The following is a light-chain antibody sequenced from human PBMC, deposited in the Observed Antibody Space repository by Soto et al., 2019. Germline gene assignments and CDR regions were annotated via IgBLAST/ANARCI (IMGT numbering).Light chain of an antibody. CDR2: IAS. Sequence: EVVMTQSPATLSVSPGETATLSCRASQDISSNLAWYQQKPGQAPRLLIYIASTRATGVPARFSGSGSGTEFTLTISSLQSEDFAVYYCHQYNYWPPLYTFGQGTKLEIK. CDR1: QDISSN. V-gene: IGKV3-15*01. CDR3: HQYNYWPPLYT. J-gene: IGKJ2*01.